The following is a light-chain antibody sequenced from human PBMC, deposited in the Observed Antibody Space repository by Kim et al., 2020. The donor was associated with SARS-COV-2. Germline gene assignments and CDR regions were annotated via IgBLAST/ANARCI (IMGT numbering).Light chain of an antibody. CDR1: QSVSNNY. CDR3: QQYGNSPYT. CDR2: GAS. J-gene: IGKJ2*01. V-gene: IGKV3-20*01. Sequence: LSPGERATLSCRDSQSVSNNYLAWYQQKPGQAPRLLVYGASGRATGIPDRFSGSGSGTDFTLTISRLEPEDFAVYYCQQYGNSPYTFGQGTKLEI.